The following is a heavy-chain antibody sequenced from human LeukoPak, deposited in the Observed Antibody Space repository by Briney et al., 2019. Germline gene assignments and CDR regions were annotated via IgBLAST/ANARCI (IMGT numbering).Heavy chain of an antibody. Sequence: GGSLRLSCAASGFTFSSYWMSRVRQAPGKGLEWVAKRKQDESEKYYVDSVKGRFTISRDNAKNSLYLQMNSLRAEDTAVYYCARDPTIFGVVITGWFDPWGQGTLVTVSS. V-gene: IGHV3-7*01. D-gene: IGHD3-3*01. CDR3: ARDPTIFGVVITGWFDP. J-gene: IGHJ5*02. CDR2: RKQDESEK. CDR1: GFTFSSYW.